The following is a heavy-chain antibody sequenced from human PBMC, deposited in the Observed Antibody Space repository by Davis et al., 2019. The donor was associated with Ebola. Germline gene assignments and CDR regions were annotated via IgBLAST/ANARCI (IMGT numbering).Heavy chain of an antibody. D-gene: IGHD6-13*01. J-gene: IGHJ6*02. Sequence: GGSLRLSCAASGFTFSSYWMSWVRQAPGKGLEWVAVISYDGSNKYYADSVKGRFTISRDNSKNTLYLQMNSLRAEDTAVYYCARERQLVRGYYYYYYGMDVWGQGTTVTVSS. CDR1: GFTFSSYW. V-gene: IGHV3-30-3*01. CDR3: ARERQLVRGYYYYYYGMDV. CDR2: ISYDGSNK.